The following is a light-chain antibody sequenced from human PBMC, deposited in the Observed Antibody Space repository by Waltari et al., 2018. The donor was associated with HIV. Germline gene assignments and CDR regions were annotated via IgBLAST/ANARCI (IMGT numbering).Light chain of an antibody. Sequence: QSALTQPRSVSGSPGQSVPIPCTGTSSDVGGFNYVSWYQQHPGKAPKLMISDVNKRPSGVPDRFSGSKSGNTASLTISGLQAEDEADYYCCSYAGSYTWVFGGGTKLTVL. CDR3: CSYAGSYTWV. CDR2: DVN. J-gene: IGLJ3*02. CDR1: SSDVGGFNY. V-gene: IGLV2-11*01.